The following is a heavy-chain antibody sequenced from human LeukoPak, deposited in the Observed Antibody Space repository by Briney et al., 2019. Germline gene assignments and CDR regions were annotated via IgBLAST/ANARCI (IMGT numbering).Heavy chain of an antibody. CDR2: INPNSGGT. J-gene: IGHJ4*02. V-gene: IGHV1-2*02. D-gene: IGHD6-19*01. CDR1: GYTFTGYY. CDR3: ARNDMPVAADDY. Sequence: ASVKVSCKASGYTFTGYYMHWVRQAPGQGLEWMGWINPNSGGTNYAQKFQGRVTMTRDTSISTAYMELSRLRSDDTAVYYCARNDMPVAADDYWGQGTLATVSS.